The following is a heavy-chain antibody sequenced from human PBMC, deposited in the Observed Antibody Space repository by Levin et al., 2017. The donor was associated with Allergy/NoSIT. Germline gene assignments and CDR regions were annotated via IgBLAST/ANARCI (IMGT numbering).Heavy chain of an antibody. J-gene: IGHJ6*02. CDR2: ISYDGSNK. CDR3: AKDRPRYCSSPSCYWHGLDV. V-gene: IGHV3-30*18. D-gene: IGHD2-2*01. Sequence: GESLKISCAASGFTFNNYGMHWVRQAPGKGLEWVAVISYDGSNKYYADSVKGRFTISRDNSKNTLYLRMNSLRAEDTAVYYCAKDRPRYCSSPSCYWHGLDVWGQGTTVTVSS. CDR1: GFTFNNYG.